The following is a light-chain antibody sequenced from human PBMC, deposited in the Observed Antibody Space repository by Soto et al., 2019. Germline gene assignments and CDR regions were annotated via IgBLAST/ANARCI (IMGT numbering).Light chain of an antibody. CDR1: SSNIGNNY. CDR3: GTWDSSLSAGVV. Sequence: QSVLTQPPSVSAAPGQKVTISCTGSSSNIGNNYVSWDQQLPGTSPKLLIYDNNQRPSGIPDRFSGSKSGTAATLGITGLQTGDEADYYCGTWDSSLSAGVVFGGGTKVTVL. J-gene: IGLJ2*01. CDR2: DNN. V-gene: IGLV1-51*01.